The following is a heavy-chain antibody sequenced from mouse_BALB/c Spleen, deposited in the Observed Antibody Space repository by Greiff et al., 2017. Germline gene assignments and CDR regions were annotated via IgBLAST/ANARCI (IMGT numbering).Heavy chain of an antibody. J-gene: IGHJ4*01. V-gene: IGHV3-2*02. CDR2: ISYSGST. CDR1: GYSITSDYA. Sequence: EVKLQESGPGLVKPSQSLSLTCTVTGYSITSDYAWNWIRQFPGNKLEWMGYISYSGSTSYNPSLKSRISITRDTSKNQFFLQLNSVTTEDTATYYCARWGSSTMVTPLYYYAMDYWGQGTSVTVSS. D-gene: IGHD2-1*01. CDR3: ARWGSSTMVTPLYYYAMDY.